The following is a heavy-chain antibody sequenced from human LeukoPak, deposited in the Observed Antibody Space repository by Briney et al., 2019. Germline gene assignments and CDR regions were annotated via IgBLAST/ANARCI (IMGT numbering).Heavy chain of an antibody. CDR1: GGSFSGYY. J-gene: IGHJ4*02. CDR3: ASLAYCGGDCYGELNY. V-gene: IGHV4-34*01. CDR2: INHSGST. D-gene: IGHD2-21*02. Sequence: SETLSLTCAVYGGSFSGYYWSWIRQPPGKGLEWIGVINHSGSTNYNPSLKSRVTISVDTSKNQFSLKLSSVTAADTAVYYCASLAYCGGDCYGELNYWGQGTLVTVSS.